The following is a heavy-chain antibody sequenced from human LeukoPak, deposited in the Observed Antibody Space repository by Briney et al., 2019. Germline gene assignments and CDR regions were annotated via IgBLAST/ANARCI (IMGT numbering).Heavy chain of an antibody. J-gene: IGHJ4*03. V-gene: IGHV3-21*01. CDR1: GFTFSSYI. CDR3: ARGSVGGGNYFDY. Sequence: GGSLRLSCAASGFTFSSYIMNWVRQAPGKGLEWVSSISSDSSYIYYADSVKGRFTISRDNAKNSLYLQMNSLRAEDTAVYYCARGSVGGGNYFDYWGQGTTVTVSS. CDR2: ISSDSSYI. D-gene: IGHD3-16*01.